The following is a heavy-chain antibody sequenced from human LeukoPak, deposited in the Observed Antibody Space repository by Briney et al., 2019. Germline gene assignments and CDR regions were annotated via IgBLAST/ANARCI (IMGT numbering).Heavy chain of an antibody. CDR1: GGSISSSSYF. CDR3: ARQRGWGFGSYFDY. Sequence: PSETLSLTCTVSGGSISSSSYFWAWIRQPPGKGLEWIGSIYYSGCTYYNPSPKSRVTISVDTPKNQFSVKMYSVTAADTAVFYCARQRGWGFGSYFDYWGRGTLVTVSS. D-gene: IGHD7-27*01. V-gene: IGHV4-39*01. J-gene: IGHJ4*02. CDR2: IYYSGCT.